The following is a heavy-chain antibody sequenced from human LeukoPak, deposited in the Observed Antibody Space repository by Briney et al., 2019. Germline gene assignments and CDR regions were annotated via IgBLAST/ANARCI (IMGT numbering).Heavy chain of an antibody. V-gene: IGHV4-38-2*02. D-gene: IGHD5-18*01. J-gene: IGHJ4*02. Sequence: SATLSLTCTVSGYSISSGYYWGWIRQPPGKGLEWIGSIYHSGSTYYDPSLKSRVTISVDTSKNQFSLKLSSATAADTAVYYCARGYSYGSVDYWGQGTLVTVSS. CDR2: IYHSGST. CDR3: ARGYSYGSVDY. CDR1: GYSISSGYY.